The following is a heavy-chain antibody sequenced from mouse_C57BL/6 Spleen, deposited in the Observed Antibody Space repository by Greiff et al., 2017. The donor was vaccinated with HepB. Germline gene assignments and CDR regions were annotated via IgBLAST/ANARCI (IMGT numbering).Heavy chain of an antibody. J-gene: IGHJ3*01. Sequence: VQLQQPGTELVKPGASVKLSCKASGYTFPSYWMHWVKQRPGQGLEWIGNINPSNGGTNYNEKFKSKATMPVDKSSSKAYMQLSSLTSEDSAVYYCARPYYTTWFAYWGQGTLVTVSA. D-gene: IGHD2-12*01. CDR2: INPSNGGT. V-gene: IGHV1-53*01. CDR1: GYTFPSYW. CDR3: ARPYYTTWFAY.